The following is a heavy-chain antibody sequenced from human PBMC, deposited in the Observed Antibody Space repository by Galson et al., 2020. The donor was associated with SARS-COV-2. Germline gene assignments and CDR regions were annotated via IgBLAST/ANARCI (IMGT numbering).Heavy chain of an antibody. V-gene: IGHV4-59*01. CDR2: IYYSGSN. CDR3: ARDRNTGRGGYYAFDI. J-gene: IGHJ3*02. Sequence: KTSETLTLTCTASGGTITGNHRSWVRQPPGKGLEWIGYIYYSGSNNYNPSLKSRVTISVDTSKNQLSLKLSTVTAADTAVYYCARDRNTGRGGYYAFDIWGQGTMVTVSS. CDR1: GGTITGNH. D-gene: IGHD2-15*01.